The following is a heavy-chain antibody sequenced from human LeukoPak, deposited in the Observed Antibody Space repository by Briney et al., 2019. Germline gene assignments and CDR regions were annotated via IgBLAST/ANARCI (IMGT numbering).Heavy chain of an antibody. J-gene: IGHJ4*02. CDR1: GGSISSSSYY. Sequence: SETLSLTCTVSGGSISSSSYYWGWIRQPPGKGLEWIGSIYYSGSTYYNPSLKSRVTISVDTSKNQFSLKLSSVTAADTAVYYCASSLRYFDWLLTPFDYWGQGTLVTDSS. D-gene: IGHD3-9*01. V-gene: IGHV4-39*01. CDR2: IYYSGST. CDR3: ASSLRYFDWLLTPFDY.